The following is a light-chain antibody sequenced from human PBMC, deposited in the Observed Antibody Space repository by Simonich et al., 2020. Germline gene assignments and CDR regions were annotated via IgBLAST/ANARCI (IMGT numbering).Light chain of an antibody. J-gene: IGLJ3*02. CDR2: KER. CDR1: ALPKQY. Sequence: SYELTQPPSVSVSPGQTARITCSGDALPKQYAYWYQQKPGQAPVLVIYKEREGPSGIPELFSGSSSGTTVTLTISGVQAEDEADYYCQSADSSGTYEVFGGGTKLTVL. V-gene: IGLV3-25*03. CDR3: QSADSSGTYEV.